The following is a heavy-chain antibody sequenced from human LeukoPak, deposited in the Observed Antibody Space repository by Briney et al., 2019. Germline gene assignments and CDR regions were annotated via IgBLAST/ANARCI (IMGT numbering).Heavy chain of an antibody. Sequence: TGGSLRLSWAASGFTFIDYDMHWVRQVIGKGLEWVSAIGIRGDTHYSGSVKGRFTISRENAESSLYLQMNSLRAEDTAVYYCARGGIQVSGIDEFDYWGQGTLVTVSS. CDR1: GFTFIDYD. J-gene: IGHJ4*02. D-gene: IGHD6-19*01. V-gene: IGHV3-13*01. CDR2: IGIRGDT. CDR3: ARGGIQVSGIDEFDY.